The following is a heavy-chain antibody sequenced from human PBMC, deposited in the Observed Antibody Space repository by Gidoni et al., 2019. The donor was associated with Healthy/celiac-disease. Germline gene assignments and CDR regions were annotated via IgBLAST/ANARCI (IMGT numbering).Heavy chain of an antibody. V-gene: IGHV3-33*01. Sequence: QVQLVESGGGVVQPGRSLRLSCAASGFTFSSSGMHWVRQAPGKGLEWVAVIWYDGSNKYYADSVKGRFTISRDNSKNTLYLQMNSLRAEDTAVYYCARSRRDYDYVWGGPDYWGQGTLVTVSS. CDR1: GFTFSSSG. J-gene: IGHJ4*02. D-gene: IGHD3-16*01. CDR2: IWYDGSNK. CDR3: ARSRRDYDYVWGGPDY.